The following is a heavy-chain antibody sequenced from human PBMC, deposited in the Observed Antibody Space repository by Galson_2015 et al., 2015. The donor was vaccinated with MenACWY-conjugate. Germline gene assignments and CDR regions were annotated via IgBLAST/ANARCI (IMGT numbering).Heavy chain of an antibody. CDR3: TRPPSGYYFFEN. Sequence: PALVKPTQTLTLTCTFSGFSISTNGVGVGWIRQPPGKTLEGLALIYWDDDKRYSPSLQIRLAITKATSKIHGALSLSNVHPVATAAYYYTRPPSGYYFFENWGHGTLVTVSS. CDR1: GFSISTNGVG. J-gene: IGHJ4*01. CDR2: IYWDDDK. D-gene: IGHD3-22*01. V-gene: IGHV2-5*02.